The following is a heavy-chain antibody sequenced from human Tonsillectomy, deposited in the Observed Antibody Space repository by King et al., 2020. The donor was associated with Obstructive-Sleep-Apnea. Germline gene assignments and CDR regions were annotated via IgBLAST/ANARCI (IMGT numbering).Heavy chain of an antibody. CDR2: IIPILGIA. CDR3: ARDSQVPTITFDY. CDR1: GGTFSSYA. Sequence: QLVQSGAEVKKPGSSVKVSCKASGGTFSSYAISWVRQAPGQGLEWMGRIIPILGIANYAQKFQGRVTITADKSTRPAYMELSSLRSEDTAVYYCARDSQVPTITFDYWGQGTLVTVSS. D-gene: IGHD5-12*01. J-gene: IGHJ4*02. V-gene: IGHV1-69*04.